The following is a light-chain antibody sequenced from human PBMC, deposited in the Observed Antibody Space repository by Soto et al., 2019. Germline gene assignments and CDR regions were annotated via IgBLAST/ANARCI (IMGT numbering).Light chain of an antibody. J-gene: IGLJ1*01. CDR1: TSDVGACNC. V-gene: IGLV2-14*01. CDR2: EVN. Sequence: QSVLTQPASVSGSPGQSITISCTGTTSDVGACNCVSWYQQHPGKAPKLMIYEVNNRPSGVSNRFSGSKSGNTASLTISGLQAEDEADYYCSSFTITSTYVFGTGTKVTVL. CDR3: SSFTITSTYV.